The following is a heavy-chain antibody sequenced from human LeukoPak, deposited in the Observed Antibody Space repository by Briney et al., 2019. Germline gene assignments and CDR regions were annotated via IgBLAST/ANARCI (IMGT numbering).Heavy chain of an antibody. CDR2: IRPHTGET. Sequence: GASVKVSCKASGYNFPSYGINWVRQAPGQGLEWMGWIRPHTGETNSAQRFQDRVTMTTDTSTTTAYMELRSLRFDDTVVYYCARDRGGKGSAIFYWGQGSLVTVSS. D-gene: IGHD2-2*01. CDR3: ARDRGGKGSAIFY. J-gene: IGHJ4*02. CDR1: GYNFPSYG. V-gene: IGHV1-18*01.